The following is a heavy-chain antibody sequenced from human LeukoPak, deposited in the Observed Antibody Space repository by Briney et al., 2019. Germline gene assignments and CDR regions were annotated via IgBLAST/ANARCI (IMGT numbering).Heavy chain of an antibody. Sequence: GASVKVSYKASGYTFTSYDINWVRQATGQGLEWMGWMNPNSGNTGYAQKFQGRVTMTRNTSIRSEDTAVYYCARGSDYGGNPYYYYGMDVWGQGTTVTVSS. J-gene: IGHJ6*02. CDR1: GYTFTSYD. CDR2: MNPNSGNT. CDR3: ARGSDYGGNPYYYYGMDV. V-gene: IGHV1-8*01. D-gene: IGHD4-23*01.